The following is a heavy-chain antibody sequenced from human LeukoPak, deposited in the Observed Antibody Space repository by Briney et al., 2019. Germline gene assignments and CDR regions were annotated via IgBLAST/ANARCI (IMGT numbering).Heavy chain of an antibody. D-gene: IGHD3-16*01. V-gene: IGHV3-23*01. CDR2: ISGSGGST. Sequence: GGSLRLSCAASGFTFSSYAMSWVRQAPGKGLEWVSAISGSGGSTYYADSVKGRFSISRDNSKNTLYLQMNSLRAEDTAVYYCAKVGVPPVYYDAWGQGTLVTVSS. J-gene: IGHJ4*02. CDR1: GFTFSSYA. CDR3: AKVGVPPVYYDA.